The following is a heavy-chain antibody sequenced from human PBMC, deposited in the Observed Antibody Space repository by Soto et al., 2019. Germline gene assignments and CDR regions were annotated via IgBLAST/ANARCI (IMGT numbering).Heavy chain of an antibody. CDR3: TRDETDGDIVVVPAANYSFDI. J-gene: IGHJ3*02. Sequence: GGSLRLSCTASGFTFGDYAMSWVRQAPGKGREWVGFIRSKAYGGTTEYAASVKVRFTISRDDSKSSAYLQMNSLKTEDLALYYCTRDETDGDIVVVPAANYSFDIWGQGTMVTVSS. CDR2: IRSKAYGGTT. D-gene: IGHD2-2*01. V-gene: IGHV3-49*04. CDR1: GFTFGDYA.